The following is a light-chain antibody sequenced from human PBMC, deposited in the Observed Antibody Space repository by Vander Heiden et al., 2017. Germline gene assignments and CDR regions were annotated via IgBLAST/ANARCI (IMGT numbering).Light chain of an antibody. Sequence: QSALTQPASVSGSPGQSITISCTGTSSDVGSYNYVPWYQQYPGKAPKLMIYDVSNRPSGVSNRFSGSKSGNTASLTISGLQAEDEADYYCNSYTSSSTLVFGTGTKVTVL. J-gene: IGLJ1*01. V-gene: IGLV2-14*01. CDR1: SSDVGSYNY. CDR3: NSYTSSSTLV. CDR2: DVS.